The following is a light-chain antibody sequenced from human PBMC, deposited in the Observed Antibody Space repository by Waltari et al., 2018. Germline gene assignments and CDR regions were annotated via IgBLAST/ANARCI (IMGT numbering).Light chain of an antibody. V-gene: IGKV3-11*01. J-gene: IGKJ1*01. CDR2: SAS. CDR1: QSVSNY. Sequence: SLRSRQSVSNYLAWYQQKPGQAPRLLIYSASYRATGVPARFSGSGSGTDFTLTISSLEPEDFAVYYCQQRSNWPRTFGQGTKVEIK. CDR3: QQRSNWPRT.